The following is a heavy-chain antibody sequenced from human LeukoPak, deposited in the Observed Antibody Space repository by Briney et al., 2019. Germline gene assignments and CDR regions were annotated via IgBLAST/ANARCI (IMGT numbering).Heavy chain of an antibody. CDR1: GYTFTSYD. CDR3: ACEERSITIFGVVIIRDY. Sequence: ASVKVSCKASGYTFTSYDINWVRQATGQGLEWMGWMNPKSGNTGYAQKFQGRVTMTRNTSISTAYMGLSSLRSEDTAVYYCACEERSITIFGVVIIRDYWAQGTLVTVSS. D-gene: IGHD3-3*01. J-gene: IGHJ4*02. V-gene: IGHV1-8*01. CDR2: MNPKSGNT.